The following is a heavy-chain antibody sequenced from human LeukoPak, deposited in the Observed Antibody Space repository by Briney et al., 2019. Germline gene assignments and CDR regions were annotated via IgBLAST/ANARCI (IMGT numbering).Heavy chain of an antibody. V-gene: IGHV3-23*01. Sequence: GGSLRLSCAASGFTFSSYAMSWVRQAPGKGLEWVSAISGSGGSTYYADSVKGRFTISRDNSKNTLYLQMNSLRAEGTAVYYCAKDHYYDSSGYLTLSYYYYMDVWGKGTTVTVSS. CDR1: GFTFSSYA. D-gene: IGHD3-22*01. CDR2: ISGSGGST. CDR3: AKDHYYDSSGYLTLSYYYYMDV. J-gene: IGHJ6*03.